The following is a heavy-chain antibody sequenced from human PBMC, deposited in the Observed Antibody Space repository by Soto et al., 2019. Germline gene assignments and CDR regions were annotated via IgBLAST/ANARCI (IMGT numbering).Heavy chain of an antibody. Sequence: QVQLVESGGGVVQPGRSLRLSCAASGFIFTTYGMHWVRQAPGKGLEWVAVIYYDGSNKYYADSVKGRFTISRDNSKNTLYLQMNSLRVEDTAVYYCAREERSYSLDYWGQGTLVTVSS. D-gene: IGHD1-26*01. CDR2: IYYDGSNK. V-gene: IGHV3-33*01. J-gene: IGHJ4*02. CDR1: GFIFTTYG. CDR3: AREERSYSLDY.